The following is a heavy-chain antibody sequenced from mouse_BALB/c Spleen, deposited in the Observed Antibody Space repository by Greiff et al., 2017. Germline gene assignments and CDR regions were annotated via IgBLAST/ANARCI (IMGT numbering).Heavy chain of an antibody. CDR3: TRDWGGNFDY. Sequence: VQLQQPGAELVRPGASVKLSCKASGYTFTSYWINWVKQRPGQGLEWIGNIYPSDSYTNYNQKFKDKATLTVDKSSSTAYMQLSSPTSEDSAVYYCTRDWGGNFDYWGQGTTLTVSS. V-gene: IGHV1-69*02. CDR2: IYPSDSYT. J-gene: IGHJ2*01. D-gene: IGHD4-1*01. CDR1: GYTFTSYW.